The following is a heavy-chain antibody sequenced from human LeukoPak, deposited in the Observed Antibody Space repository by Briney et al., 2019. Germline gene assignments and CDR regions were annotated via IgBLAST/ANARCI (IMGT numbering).Heavy chain of an antibody. D-gene: IGHD6-19*01. CDR2: IYNTGST. V-gene: IGHV4-38-2*01. CDR1: GNFISRGYY. J-gene: IGHJ4*02. Sequence: SETLSLTGGDSGNFISRGYYWVWIRQPPGKGLEWIGSIYNTGSTYYNPSLKSRVTMSIDTSKNQFSLKLSSVTAADTAVYYCARNTSAWSPLGETQSAPHCFDSWGQGTLVTVSS. CDR3: ARNTSAWSPLGETQSAPHCFDS.